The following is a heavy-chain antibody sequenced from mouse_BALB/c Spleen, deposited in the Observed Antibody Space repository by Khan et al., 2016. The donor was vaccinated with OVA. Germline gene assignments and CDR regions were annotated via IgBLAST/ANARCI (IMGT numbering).Heavy chain of an antibody. CDR3: ARGGFAY. J-gene: IGHJ3*01. Sequence: EVELVESGGGLVQPGGSRTLSCAASGFTFIDYGMAWVRQTPGKGPEWIAFISSVAYSIYYADTVTGRSTISRETAKNTLYLEMSSLRSGDTAMYYCARGGFAYWGQGTLVTVSA. V-gene: IGHV5-15*02. CDR2: ISSVAYSI. CDR1: GFTFIDYG.